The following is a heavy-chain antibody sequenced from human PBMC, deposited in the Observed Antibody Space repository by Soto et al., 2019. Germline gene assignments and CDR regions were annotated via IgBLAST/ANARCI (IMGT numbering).Heavy chain of an antibody. J-gene: IGHJ1*01. CDR1: GFTFRTYA. CDR2: IGDDGSNK. Sequence: GSLRLSCVASGFTFRTYAMSWVRQAPGKGLEWVSGIGDDGSNKYYADSVKGRFTISRDNSKNTLYLQMNGLRAEDTAVYYCARDSTYYYGSSGPAPAEYFQHWGQGTLVTVSS. V-gene: IGHV3-33*08. D-gene: IGHD3-22*01. CDR3: ARDSTYYYGSSGPAPAEYFQH.